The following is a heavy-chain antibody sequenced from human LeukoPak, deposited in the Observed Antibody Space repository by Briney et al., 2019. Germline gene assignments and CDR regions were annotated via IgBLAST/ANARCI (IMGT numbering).Heavy chain of an antibody. CDR1: GFTFSSYA. J-gene: IGHJ4*02. CDR2: VSGSGGHT. D-gene: IGHD3-22*01. V-gene: IGHV3-23*01. CDR3: ATPGIVVPLGPDFFAY. Sequence: GGSLRLSCAASGFTFSSYAMTWVRQAPGKGLEWVSAVSGSGGHTYYADSVKGRFTISRGNSKNTLYLQMNSLRVEDTAVYYCATPGIVVPLGPDFFAYWGQGSLVTVSS.